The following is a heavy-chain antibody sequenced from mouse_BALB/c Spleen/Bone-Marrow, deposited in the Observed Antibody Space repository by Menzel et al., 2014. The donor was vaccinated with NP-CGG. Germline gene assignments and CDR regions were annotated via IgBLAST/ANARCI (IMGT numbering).Heavy chain of an antibody. Sequence: EVQLVESGAELVEPGASVKLSCTGSGFNIKDTFMHWVKQRPEQGLEWIGRIDPANGNTKYDPKFQGNATITADTSSNTAYLHLTSLTSEDTAVYYCTRGEDYWGQGTTLAVSS. CDR1: GFNIKDTF. J-gene: IGHJ2*01. V-gene: IGHV14-3*02. CDR3: TRGEDY. CDR2: IDPANGNT.